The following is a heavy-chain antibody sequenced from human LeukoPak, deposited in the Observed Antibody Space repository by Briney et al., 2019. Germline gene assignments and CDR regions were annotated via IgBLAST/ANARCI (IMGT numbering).Heavy chain of an antibody. CDR2: ISAYNGNT. CDR1: GYTFTSYG. V-gene: IGHV1-18*01. CDR3: ARDGKYSSSKYFQH. D-gene: IGHD6-6*01. Sequence: GASVKVSCKASGYTFTSYGISWVRQAPGQGLEWMGWISAYNGNTNYAQKLQGRVTMTTDTFTSTAYMELRSLRSDDTAVYYCARDGKYSSSKYFQHWGQGTLVTVSS. J-gene: IGHJ1*01.